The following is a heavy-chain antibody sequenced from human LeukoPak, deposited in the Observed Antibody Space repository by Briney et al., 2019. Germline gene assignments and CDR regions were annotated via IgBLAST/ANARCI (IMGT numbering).Heavy chain of an antibody. CDR2: IRYDGSNK. Sequence: GGSLRLSCAASGFTFSSYGMHWVRQAPGKGLEWVAFIRYDGSNKYYADSVKGRFTISRDNSKNTLYLQMNSLRAEDTAVYYCAKEGTSNPFYYYGSGTFSGIGLDYWGQGTLVTVSS. CDR3: AKEGTSNPFYYYGSGTFSGIGLDY. D-gene: IGHD3-10*01. V-gene: IGHV3-30*02. J-gene: IGHJ4*02. CDR1: GFTFSSYG.